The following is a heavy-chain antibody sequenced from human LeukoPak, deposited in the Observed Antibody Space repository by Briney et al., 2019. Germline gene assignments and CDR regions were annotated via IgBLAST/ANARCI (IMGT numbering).Heavy chain of an antibody. CDR2: IRYDGSNK. Sequence: PGRSLRLSCAASGFTFSNYGMHWVRQAPGKGLEWVAFIRYDGSNKYYADSVKGRFTISRDNSKNTLYLQMNSLRAEDTAVYYCAKDPTGYYYDSSGYLLPDYWGQGTLVTVSS. V-gene: IGHV3-30*02. CDR3: AKDPTGYYYDSSGYLLPDY. CDR1: GFTFSNYG. J-gene: IGHJ4*02. D-gene: IGHD3-22*01.